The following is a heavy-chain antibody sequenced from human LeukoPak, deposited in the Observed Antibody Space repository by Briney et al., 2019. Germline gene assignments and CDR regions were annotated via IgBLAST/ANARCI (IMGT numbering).Heavy chain of an antibody. CDR1: GFTFSSYW. J-gene: IGHJ4*02. D-gene: IGHD6-6*01. Sequence: GESLRLSCAASGFTFSSYWMSWVRQAPGKGLEWVANIKQDGSEKYYEDSVKGRFTISRDNAKNSLDLQMNSLRAEDTAVYYCARDRYSSSDYWGQGTLVTVSS. CDR2: IKQDGSEK. CDR3: ARDRYSSSDY. V-gene: IGHV3-7*01.